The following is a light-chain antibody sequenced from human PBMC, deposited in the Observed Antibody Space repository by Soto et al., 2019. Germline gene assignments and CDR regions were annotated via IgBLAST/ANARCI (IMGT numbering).Light chain of an antibody. CDR2: AVN. CDR3: SSYAGSNNYV. CDR1: SSDVGGYQY. V-gene: IGLV2-8*01. J-gene: IGLJ1*01. Sequence: QSLLTQPPSASGCPGQSVTISCTGTSSDVGGYQYVSWYQQYPGKAPKLMIYAVNKRPSGVPDRFSGSRSGNTASLTVSGLQAEDEADYYCSSYAGSNNYVFGTGTKVTVL.